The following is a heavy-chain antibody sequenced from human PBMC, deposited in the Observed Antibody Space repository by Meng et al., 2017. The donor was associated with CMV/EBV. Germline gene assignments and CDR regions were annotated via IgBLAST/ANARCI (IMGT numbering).Heavy chain of an antibody. Sequence: SQSLWRKCAVTGSSSSRCYGSWNRRTAGKGLDWDGRIYTSGSTNYNPSLKSRVTMSVDTSKNQFSQKLSSVTAADTAVYYCAKSSEQNWNYGGWYFDLWGRGTLVTVSS. CDR1: GSSSSRCY. V-gene: IGHV4-4*07. J-gene: IGHJ2*01. CDR2: IYTSGST. D-gene: IGHD1-7*01. CDR3: AKSSEQNWNYGGWYFDL.